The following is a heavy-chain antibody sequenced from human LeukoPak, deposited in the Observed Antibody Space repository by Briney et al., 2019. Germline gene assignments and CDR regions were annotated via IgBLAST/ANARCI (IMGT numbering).Heavy chain of an antibody. Sequence: GGSLRLSCAASGFTFSSYDMHWVRQATGKGLEWVSAIGTAGDTYYPGSVKGRFTISRDNSKNTLYLQMNSLRAEDTAIYYCAKEYSSSWYEYFHHWGQGTLVTVSS. D-gene: IGHD6-19*01. V-gene: IGHV3-13*01. CDR1: GFTFSSYD. CDR2: IGTAGDT. CDR3: AKEYSSSWYEYFHH. J-gene: IGHJ1*01.